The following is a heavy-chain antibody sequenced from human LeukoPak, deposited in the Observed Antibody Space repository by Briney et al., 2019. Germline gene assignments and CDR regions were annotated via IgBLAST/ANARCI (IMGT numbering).Heavy chain of an antibody. CDR3: AKRTPSSSWSPFDY. J-gene: IGHJ4*02. V-gene: IGHV3-23*01. D-gene: IGHD6-13*01. Sequence: PGGSLRLSCVVSGFTFRSYAMSWVRQAPGKGLEWVSGISDSGGGTYYADSVKGRFTISRDNSKNTLYLQMTSLRAEDTAVYHCAKRTPSSSWSPFDYWGQGTLVTVSS. CDR2: ISDSGGGT. CDR1: GFTFRSYA.